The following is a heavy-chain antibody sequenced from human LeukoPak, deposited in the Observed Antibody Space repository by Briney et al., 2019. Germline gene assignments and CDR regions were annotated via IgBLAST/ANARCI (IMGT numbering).Heavy chain of an antibody. CDR1: GGSISSSSYF. CDR2: IFYSGST. CDR3: ARQMNTVTADY. J-gene: IGHJ4*02. D-gene: IGHD4-17*01. Sequence: SGTLSLTCTVSGGSISSSSYFWGWIRQPPGKGLEWIGSIFYSGSTYYNPSLNSRVTISIDTSKNQFSLRLSSVAAADTAVYYCARQMNTVTADYWGQGTLVTVSS. V-gene: IGHV4-39*01.